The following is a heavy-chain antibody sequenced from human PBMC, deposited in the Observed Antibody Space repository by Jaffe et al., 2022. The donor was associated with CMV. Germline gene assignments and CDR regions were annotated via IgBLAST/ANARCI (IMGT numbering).Heavy chain of an antibody. V-gene: IGHV3-33*08. D-gene: IGHD1-26*01. Sequence: QVQLVESGGGVVQPGNFLRLSCIVSGLTFTKYGMHWVRQAPGKGLEWVAIIWNDGTGEYYAASVKGRFTISRDNSKNTLYLQMNRLRDEDTAVYYCATEEVGTTNAFDMWGQGTMVTVSS. CDR3: ATEEVGTTNAFDM. CDR1: GLTFTKYG. CDR2: IWNDGTGE. J-gene: IGHJ3*02.